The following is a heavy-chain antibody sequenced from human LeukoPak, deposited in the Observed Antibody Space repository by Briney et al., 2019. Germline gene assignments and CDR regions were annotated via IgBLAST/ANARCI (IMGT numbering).Heavy chain of an antibody. Sequence: ASVKVSCKASGNTFTSFYVHWVRQAPGQGLEWMGIINPSGGSTSYAQKFQGRVTMTRDMSTSTVYMEMSSLRSEDTAVYYCARGGSSSWNWFDPWGQGTLVTVSS. V-gene: IGHV1-46*01. J-gene: IGHJ5*02. CDR2: INPSGGST. D-gene: IGHD6-13*01. CDR1: GNTFTSFY. CDR3: ARGGSSSWNWFDP.